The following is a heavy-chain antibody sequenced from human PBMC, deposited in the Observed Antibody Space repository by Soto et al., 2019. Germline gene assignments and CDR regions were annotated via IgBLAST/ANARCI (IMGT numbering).Heavy chain of an antibody. Sequence: SVKVSCKALGNTFTYRYLHWPRQDPEQALEWMGWITPFSGDVHYAQKFQERVTITRDRSINTAYMQMSSLRSEDTAMYFCAGGGAGSGPFTWELPDHWGQGTLVTVSS. CDR2: ITPFSGDV. CDR3: AGGGAGSGPFTWELPDH. J-gene: IGHJ4*02. CDR1: GNTFTYRY. D-gene: IGHD1-26*01. V-gene: IGHV1-45*02.